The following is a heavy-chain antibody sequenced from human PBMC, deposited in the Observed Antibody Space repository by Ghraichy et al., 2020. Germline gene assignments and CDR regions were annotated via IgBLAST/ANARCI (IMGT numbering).Heavy chain of an antibody. D-gene: IGHD2-8*02. Sequence: GGSLRLSCAASGFTFSSYAMSWVRQVPGRGLEWVSHISGSGVSIFYADSVKGRFTISRDNSKNTLYLQMDSLRAEDTAVYYCAKDVRDTGGRGILDYWGQGTLLTVSS. CDR1: GFTFSSYA. J-gene: IGHJ4*02. CDR2: ISGSGVSI. CDR3: AKDVRDTGGRGILDY. V-gene: IGHV3-23*01.